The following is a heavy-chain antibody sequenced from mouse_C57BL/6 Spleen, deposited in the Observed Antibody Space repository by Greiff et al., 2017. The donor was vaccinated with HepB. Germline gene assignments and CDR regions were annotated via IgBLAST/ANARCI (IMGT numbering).Heavy chain of an antibody. Sequence: VQLQQSGPELVKPGASVKISCKASGYTFTDYYMNWVKQSHGKSLEWIGDINPNNGGTSYNQKFKGKATLTVDKSSSTAYMELRSLTSEDSAVYYCARPDYYGSSYGYAMDYWGQGTSVTVSS. D-gene: IGHD1-1*01. V-gene: IGHV1-26*01. CDR2: INPNNGGT. CDR3: ARPDYYGSSYGYAMDY. CDR1: GYTFTDYY. J-gene: IGHJ4*01.